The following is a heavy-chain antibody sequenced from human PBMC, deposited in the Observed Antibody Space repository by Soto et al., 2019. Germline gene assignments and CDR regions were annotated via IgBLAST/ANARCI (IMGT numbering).Heavy chain of an antibody. CDR3: GSYLRGPNGFDA. D-gene: IGHD6-25*01. V-gene: IGHV4-31*03. Sequence: PSETLSLTCTVSGGSISSGGYYWSWIRQHPGKGLEWIGYIYYSGSSYYNPSLKSRVTISVDTSKNQFSLKLSSVTAADYSVYCSGSYLRGPNGFDAWGQGTMVTVSS. CDR1: GGSISSGGYY. J-gene: IGHJ5*02. CDR2: IYYSGSS.